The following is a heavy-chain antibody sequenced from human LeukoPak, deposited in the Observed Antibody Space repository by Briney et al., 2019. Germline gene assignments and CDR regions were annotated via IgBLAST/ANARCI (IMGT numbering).Heavy chain of an antibody. CDR1: GGSFSGYY. CDR2: INHSGST. CDR3: ARGLLWFGRYYFDY. D-gene: IGHD3-10*01. J-gene: IGHJ4*02. V-gene: IGHV4-34*01. Sequence: SENLSLTCAVYGGSFSGYYWSWIRQPPGKGLEWIGEINHSGSTNYNPSLKSRVTISVDTSKNQFSLKLSSVTAADTAVYYCARGLLWFGRYYFDYWGQGTLVTVSS.